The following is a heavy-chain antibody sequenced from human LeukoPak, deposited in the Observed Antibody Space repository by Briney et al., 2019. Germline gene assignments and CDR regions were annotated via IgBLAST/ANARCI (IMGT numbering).Heavy chain of an antibody. CDR3: ARGGTTVLIPVYFDY. CDR1: GGTLSSYA. V-gene: IGHV1-69*13. D-gene: IGHD4-23*01. J-gene: IGHJ4*02. CDR2: IIPIFGTA. Sequence: ASVKVSCKASGGTLSSYAISWVRQAPGQGLEWMGGIIPIFGTANYAQKFQGRVTITADESTSTAYMELSSLRSEDTAVYYCARGGTTVLIPVYFDYWGQGTLVTVSS.